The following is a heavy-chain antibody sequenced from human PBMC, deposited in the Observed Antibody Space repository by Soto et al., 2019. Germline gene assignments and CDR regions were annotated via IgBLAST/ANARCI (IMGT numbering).Heavy chain of an antibody. V-gene: IGHV4-31*03. Sequence: QVQLQESGPELVKPSQTLSLTCTVSGGGISSGGYYWSWIRQHPGKGLEWIGYIYYSGSTYYNPSLKSRVTISVDTSKNQFSLKLSSVTAADTAVYYCGRGGQSYYYDSRGPREAPNWSAPWAQGTLVTVSS. J-gene: IGHJ5*02. D-gene: IGHD3-22*01. CDR2: IYYSGST. CDR3: GRGGQSYYYDSRGPREAPNWSAP. CDR1: GGGISSGGYY.